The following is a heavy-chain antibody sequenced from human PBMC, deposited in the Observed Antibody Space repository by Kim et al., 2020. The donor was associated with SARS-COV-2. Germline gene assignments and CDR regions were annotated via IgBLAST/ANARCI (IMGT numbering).Heavy chain of an antibody. CDR1: GYTFTSYG. CDR3: ASGVVVVVAATHYYYYGMDV. Sequence: ASVKVSCKASGYTFTSYGISWVRQAPGQGLEGMGWISAYNGNTNYAQKLQGRVTMTTDTSTSTAYMELRSLRSDDTAVYYCASGVVVVVAATHYYYYGMDVWGQGTTVTVSS. CDR2: ISAYNGNT. D-gene: IGHD2-15*01. V-gene: IGHV1-18*04. J-gene: IGHJ6*02.